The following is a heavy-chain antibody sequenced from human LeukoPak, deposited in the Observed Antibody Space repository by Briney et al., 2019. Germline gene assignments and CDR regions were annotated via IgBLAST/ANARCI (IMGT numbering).Heavy chain of an antibody. V-gene: IGHV4-59*01. CDR1: GGSISSYY. CDR2: IYYSGST. Sequence: SETLSLTCTVSGGSISSYYWSWVRQPPEKGLEWIGYIYYSGSTNYNPSLKSRVTISVDTSKNQFSLQLTSVTAADTAVYFCPRGGSNFDYWGQGTLVTVSS. D-gene: IGHD3-10*01. CDR3: PRGGSNFDY. J-gene: IGHJ4*02.